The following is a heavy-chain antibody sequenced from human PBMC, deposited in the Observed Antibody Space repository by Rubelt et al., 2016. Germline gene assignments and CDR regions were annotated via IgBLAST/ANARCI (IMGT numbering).Heavy chain of an antibody. J-gene: IGHJ4*02. CDR1: GYTFTGYY. D-gene: IGHD5-24*01. CDR3: AREDGDY. Sequence: QVQLVQSGAEVKKPGASVKVSCEASGYTFTGYYMHWVRQAPGHGLEWLGWINPNSGGTNYAQRFQGRVTMTRDTSIRTAYMWLSRLRSDDTAVFYWAREDGDYWGQGTLVTVSS. CDR2: INPNSGGT. V-gene: IGHV1-2*02.